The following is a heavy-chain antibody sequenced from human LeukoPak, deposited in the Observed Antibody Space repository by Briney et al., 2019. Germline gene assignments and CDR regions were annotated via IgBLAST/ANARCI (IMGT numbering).Heavy chain of an antibody. J-gene: IGHJ5*02. D-gene: IGHD3-10*01. CDR2: IYSGGST. CDR1: AFTVSSNY. V-gene: IGHV3-53*01. CDR3: ARTVIGSGSYYNGWFDP. Sequence: GGSLRLSCAAAAFTVSSNYMSWVRQAPGKWLGWVSVIYSGGSTYYADSVKGRFTISRDNSKNTLYLQMNSLRAEDTAVYYCARTVIGSGSYYNGWFDPWGQGTLVTVSS.